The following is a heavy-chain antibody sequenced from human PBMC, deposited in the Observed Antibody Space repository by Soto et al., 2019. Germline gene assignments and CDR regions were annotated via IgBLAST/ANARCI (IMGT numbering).Heavy chain of an antibody. Sequence: ASVKVSCKASGYTFTNCDINWVRQAPGQGLEWMGWISTYTGNTNYAQKLQGRVTMTTDTSTSTAYMELRSLRSDDTAVYYCAREVVLLWFGDTNIGAPDYWGQGTLVTVSS. CDR1: GYTFTNCD. CDR2: ISTYTGNT. CDR3: AREVVLLWFGDTNIGAPDY. J-gene: IGHJ4*02. D-gene: IGHD3-10*01. V-gene: IGHV1-18*01.